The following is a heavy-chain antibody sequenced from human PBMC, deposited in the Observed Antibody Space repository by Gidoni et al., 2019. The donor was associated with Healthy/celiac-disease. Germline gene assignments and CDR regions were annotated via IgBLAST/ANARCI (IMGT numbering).Heavy chain of an antibody. CDR1: GFTFSSYS. D-gene: IGHD4-17*01. Sequence: EVQLVESVGGLVKPGGSLRLSCAASGFTFSSYSMNWVRQAPGKGLEWVSSISSSSRYIYYADSVKGRFTISRDNAKNSLYLQMNSLRAGDTAVYYCARDVGGDYLAGSGMDVWGQGTTVTVSS. CDR3: ARDVGGDYLAGSGMDV. V-gene: IGHV3-21*01. CDR2: ISSSSRYI. J-gene: IGHJ6*02.